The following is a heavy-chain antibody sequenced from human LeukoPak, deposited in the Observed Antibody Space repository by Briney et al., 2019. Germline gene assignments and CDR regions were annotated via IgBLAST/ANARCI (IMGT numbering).Heavy chain of an antibody. V-gene: IGHV3-53*01. Sequence: GGSLRLSCAASGFTVSSNYMKWLRQAPGKGLEWVSVITSGGNTYYADSVKGRFTTSRDNSKNTLYVQMNSLRAEDTAIYYCARGRGYRDYDRPLDYWGQGTLVTVSS. J-gene: IGHJ4*02. D-gene: IGHD5-12*01. CDR1: GFTVSSNY. CDR3: ARGRGYRDYDRPLDY. CDR2: ITSGGNT.